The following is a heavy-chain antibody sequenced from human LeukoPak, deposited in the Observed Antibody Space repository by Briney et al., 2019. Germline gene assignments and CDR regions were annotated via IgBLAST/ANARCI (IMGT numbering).Heavy chain of an antibody. J-gene: IGHJ4*02. CDR1: GYTFTRYY. V-gene: IGHV1-46*01. CDR3: ARDWAHSPGVTYFDY. D-gene: IGHD2-21*02. Sequence: ASVKVSCKASGYTFTRYYMHWVRQAPGQRLEWMGLVDPSGGSTTYPQKFQGRVSMTRDMSTSTVYMELSSLRFEDTAVYYCARDWAHSPGVTYFDYWGQGSLVTVSS. CDR2: VDPSGGST.